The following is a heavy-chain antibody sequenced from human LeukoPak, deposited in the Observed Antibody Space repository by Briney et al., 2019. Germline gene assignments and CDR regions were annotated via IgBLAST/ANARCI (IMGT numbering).Heavy chain of an antibody. V-gene: IGHV5-51*01. J-gene: IGHJ4*02. CDR1: GYTFTNSW. CDR2: IWPGGSDT. D-gene: IGHD1-26*01. CDR3: ARPVTGVSPSGAIDF. Sequence: GESLKISCKASGYTFTNSWIGWVRQKPGKGLEWMGIIWPGGSDTRYSPSFQGQATISADKSITTAYLQWSSLKASDTAMYYCARPVTGVSPSGAIDFWGQGTQVTVSS.